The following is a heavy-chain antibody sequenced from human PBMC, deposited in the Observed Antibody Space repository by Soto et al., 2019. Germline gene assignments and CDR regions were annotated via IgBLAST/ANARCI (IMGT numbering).Heavy chain of an antibody. D-gene: IGHD3-10*01. V-gene: IGHV1-46*01. J-gene: IGHJ5*02. Sequence: ASVKVSCKASGYTFTNYYMHWVRQTPGQGLEWMGIINPSGGSTRYAQKFQGRITMTTDTSTNTAYMELRSLRSDDTAIYYCARDRPGISVIRAVKTYNYFDPWGQGTLVTVSS. CDR3: ARDRPGISVIRAVKTYNYFDP. CDR1: GYTFTNYY. CDR2: INPSGGST.